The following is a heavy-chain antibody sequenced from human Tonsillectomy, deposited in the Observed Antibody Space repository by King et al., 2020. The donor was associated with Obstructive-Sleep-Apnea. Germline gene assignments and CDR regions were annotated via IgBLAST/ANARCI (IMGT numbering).Heavy chain of an antibody. CDR1: GGSISSGGYY. V-gene: IGHV4-31*03. J-gene: IGHJ5*02. D-gene: IGHD3-10*01. CDR2: IYYSGST. CDR3: ARGSRFYYGSGSSDWFDP. Sequence: VQLQESGPGLVKPSQTLSLTCTVSGGSISSGGYYWSWIRQPPGKGLEWIGYIYYSGSTYYNPSLRSRVTISVDTSKNHFSLKLSSVTAADTAVYYCARGSRFYYGSGSSDWFDPWGQGTLVTVSS.